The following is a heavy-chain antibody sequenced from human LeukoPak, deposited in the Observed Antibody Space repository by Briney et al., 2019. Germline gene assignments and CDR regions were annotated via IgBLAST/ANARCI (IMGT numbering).Heavy chain of an antibody. CDR2: INHSGSA. V-gene: IGHV4-34*01. CDR3: ASVSGSWRKEPNFDY. Sequence: PSETLSLTCAVYGGSFSVYYWRWIRRPPGKGRECIGEINHSGSANYTPSLKSRVTISVDTSKNQYSLKLSSVTAADTAVYYCASVSGSWRKEPNFDYWGQGTLVTVSS. J-gene: IGHJ4*02. CDR1: GGSFSVYY. D-gene: IGHD3-16*01.